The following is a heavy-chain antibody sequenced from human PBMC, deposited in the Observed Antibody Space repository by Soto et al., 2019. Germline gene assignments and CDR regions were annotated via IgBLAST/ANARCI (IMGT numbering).Heavy chain of an antibody. Sequence: QVQLVQSGAEVRKPGASVQVSCKASGYTFTRYSINWVRQAPGQGLEWVGWISNYNGDTKYAEKFQGRVTLTTDTFTITSYMDLRSLTSDDTAMYFCARGDSTGSPTGWFDPWGQGTLVTVLS. CDR1: GYTFTRYS. CDR3: ARGDSTGSPTGWFDP. CDR2: ISNYNGDT. D-gene: IGHD6-19*01. J-gene: IGHJ5*02. V-gene: IGHV1-18*04.